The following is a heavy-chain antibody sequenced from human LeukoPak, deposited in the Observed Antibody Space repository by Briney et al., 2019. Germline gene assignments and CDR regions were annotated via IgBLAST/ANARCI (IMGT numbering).Heavy chain of an antibody. Sequence: SETLSLTCTVSGGSISSYYWSWIRQPPGKGLEWIGYIYYSGSTNYNPSLKSRVTISVDTSKNQFSLKLSSVTAADTAVYYCARSRIAAAGNWFDPWGQGTLVTVSS. CDR2: IYYSGST. D-gene: IGHD6-13*01. CDR3: ARSRIAAAGNWFDP. V-gene: IGHV4-59*01. CDR1: GGSISSYY. J-gene: IGHJ5*02.